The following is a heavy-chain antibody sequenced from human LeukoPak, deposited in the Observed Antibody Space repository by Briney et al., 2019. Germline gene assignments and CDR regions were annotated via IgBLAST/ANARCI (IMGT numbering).Heavy chain of an antibody. J-gene: IGHJ4*02. Sequence: GGSLRLSCAASGFTFSNYWMAWVCQAPGKGLEWVANIKQDASEKYYVDSVKGRFTISRDNAKNSLYLQMNSLRAEDTAVYYCARDTGDNSDYRGRGTLVTVSS. V-gene: IGHV3-7*01. D-gene: IGHD2-21*02. CDR2: IKQDASEK. CDR1: GFTFSNYW. CDR3: ARDTGDNSDY.